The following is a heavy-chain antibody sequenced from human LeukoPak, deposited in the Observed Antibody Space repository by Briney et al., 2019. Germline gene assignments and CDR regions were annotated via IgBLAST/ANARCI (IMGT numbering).Heavy chain of an antibody. D-gene: IGHD5-24*01. CDR2: IKEDGTET. CDR3: AKEGRSLQTY. J-gene: IGHJ4*02. CDR1: EFMFSSNW. V-gene: IGHV3-7*03. Sequence: SLRLSCAASEFMFSSNWMSWVRLAPGKGLEWVANIKEDGTETYYVDSVKGRFTISRDNAKNSLYLQMNSLRVEDTAVYYCAKEGRSLQTYWGQGTLVTISS.